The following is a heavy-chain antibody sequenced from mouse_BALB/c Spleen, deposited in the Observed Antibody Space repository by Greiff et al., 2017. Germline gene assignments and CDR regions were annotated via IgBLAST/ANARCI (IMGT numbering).Heavy chain of an antibody. Sequence: VKLQESGAELAKPGASVKMSCKASGYTFTSYWMHWVKRRPGQGLEWIGYINPSTGYTEYNQKFKDKATLTADKSSSTAYMQLSSLTSEDSAVYYCARWEGTTAPYWYFDVWGAGTTVTVSS. CDR1: GYTFTSYW. V-gene: IGHV1-7*01. CDR3: ARWEGTTAPYWYFDV. J-gene: IGHJ1*01. CDR2: INPSTGYT. D-gene: IGHD1-2*01.